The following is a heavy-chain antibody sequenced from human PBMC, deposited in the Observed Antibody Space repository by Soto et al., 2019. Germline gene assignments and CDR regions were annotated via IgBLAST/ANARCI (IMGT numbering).Heavy chain of an antibody. CDR2: ISGSGGTT. CDR3: AKTPGNSYFYHYHMDV. V-gene: IGHV3-23*01. Sequence: GGSLRLSCAVSGFTFNRCALTWVRQAPGKGLEWVSGISGSGGTTYYGDSVKGRFTISRDNSKNTLYLQMNSLRAEDTAIYYCAKTPGNSYFYHYHMDVWGQGTTVTVSS. CDR1: GFTFNRCA. J-gene: IGHJ6*02. D-gene: IGHD4-4*01.